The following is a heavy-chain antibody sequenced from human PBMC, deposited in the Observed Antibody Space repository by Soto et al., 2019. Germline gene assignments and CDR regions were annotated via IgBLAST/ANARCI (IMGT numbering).Heavy chain of an antibody. J-gene: IGHJ6*02. CDR2: IWYDGSNK. CDR1: GFTFSSYG. CDR3: ARDTSLVGATYYYYYGMDV. Sequence: GGSLRLSCAASGFTFSSYGMHWVRQAPGKGLEWVAVIWYDGSNKYYADSVKGRFTISRDNSKNTLYLQMNSLRAEDTAVYYCARDTSLVGATYYYYYGMDVWGQGTTVTVSS. D-gene: IGHD1-26*01. V-gene: IGHV3-33*01.